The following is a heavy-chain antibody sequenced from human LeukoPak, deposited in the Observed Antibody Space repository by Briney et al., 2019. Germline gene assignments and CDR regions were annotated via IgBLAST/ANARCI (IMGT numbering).Heavy chain of an antibody. V-gene: IGHV3-23*01. Sequence: GGSLRLSCAASGFTFSSYAMSWVRQAPGKGLEWVSAISGSGGSTYYADSVKGRFTISRANSKNTLYLQMNSLRAEDTAVYYCAKDQRSGYYYDSSGYGIDYWGQGTLVTVSS. CDR2: ISGSGGST. D-gene: IGHD3-22*01. CDR3: AKDQRSGYYYDSSGYGIDY. CDR1: GFTFSSYA. J-gene: IGHJ4*02.